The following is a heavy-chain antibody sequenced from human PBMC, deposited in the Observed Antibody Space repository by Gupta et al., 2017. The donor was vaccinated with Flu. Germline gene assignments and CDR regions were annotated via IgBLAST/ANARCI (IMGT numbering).Heavy chain of an antibody. J-gene: IGHJ4*02. V-gene: IGHV1-2*06. D-gene: IGHD3-22*01. CDR3: ARGRRIVDSDPSYFDF. CDR2: INPNSGAT. Sequence: APGQGLEWMGRINPNSGATSYAQKYSDRVTMTRDTSIATAYMELTRLRSDDTAVYFCARGRRIVDSDPSYFDFWGQGTLVTVSS.